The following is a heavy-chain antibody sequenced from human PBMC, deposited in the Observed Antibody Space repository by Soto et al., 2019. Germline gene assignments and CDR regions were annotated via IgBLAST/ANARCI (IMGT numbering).Heavy chain of an antibody. D-gene: IGHD2-21*02. CDR1: GASVSFNY. CDR2: VSYTGGT. CDR3: ARHAYCDGDCSPLL. Sequence: QVQLQESGPGLVKPSETLSLTYTVSGASVSFNYWSWIRQPPGKGLEWIGYVSYTGGTNYNPSLNSRVAMSVDTSKNQFSLRVDSVTAADTAEYYCARHAYCDGDCSPLLWGQGTLVTVSS. V-gene: IGHV4-59*08. J-gene: IGHJ4*02.